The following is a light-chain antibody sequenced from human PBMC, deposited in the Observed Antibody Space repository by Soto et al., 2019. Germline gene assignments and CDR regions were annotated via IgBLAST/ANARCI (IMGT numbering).Light chain of an antibody. Sequence: EIVLTQSPGTLSLSPGERATLSCRASQSFSSNYLARYQQKPGQAPRLLIYGGSDRATGIPDRFSGSGSGTDFTLTISRLEPEDFAMYHCQQYHSSPQTFGQGTKVDIK. CDR3: QQYHSSPQT. CDR2: GGS. CDR1: QSFSSNY. J-gene: IGKJ1*01. V-gene: IGKV3-20*01.